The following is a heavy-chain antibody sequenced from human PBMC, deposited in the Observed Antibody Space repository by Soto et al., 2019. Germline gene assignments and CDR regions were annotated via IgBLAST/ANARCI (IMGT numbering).Heavy chain of an antibody. D-gene: IGHD3-22*01. CDR3: ARGIYLGPSGYYIDF. CDR1: GDSIRNRNYY. Sequence: QLQLQESGPGLVKPSETLSLSCSVSGDSIRNRNYYWAWIRQPPGKGLEWIVSRYDDVTTFYNPSLTRRVTISIDTSKKQLSLKLTSVTAADTAVYYCARGIYLGPSGYYIDFWGQGTLVTVSS. V-gene: IGHV4-39*01. CDR2: RYDDVTT. J-gene: IGHJ4*02.